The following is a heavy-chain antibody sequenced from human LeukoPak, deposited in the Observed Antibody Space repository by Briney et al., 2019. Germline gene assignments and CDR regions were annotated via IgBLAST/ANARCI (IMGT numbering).Heavy chain of an antibody. D-gene: IGHD3-22*01. J-gene: IGHJ3*02. CDR2: IIPIFGTA. V-gene: IGHV1-69*06. Sequence: SVKVSCKASGGTFSSYAISWVRQAPGQGLEWMGGIIPIFGTANYAQKFQGRVTITADKSTSTAYMELSSLRSEDTAVYYRARGVYYYDSSGYYHDAFDIWGQGTMVTVSS. CDR1: GGTFSSYA. CDR3: ARGVYYYDSSGYYHDAFDI.